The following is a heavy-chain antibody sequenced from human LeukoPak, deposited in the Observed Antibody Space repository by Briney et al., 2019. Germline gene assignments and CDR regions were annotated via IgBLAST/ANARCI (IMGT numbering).Heavy chain of an antibody. V-gene: IGHV3-30*18. CDR1: GFTFSHYG. D-gene: IGHD3-10*01. CDR3: AKAQGSGSYFPQDY. J-gene: IGHJ4*02. Sequence: GGSLRLSCAASGFTFSHYGMHWVRQAPGKGLEWVAVISYDGSNKYFADSVKGRFTTSRDNSKNTLYLQMNSLRPEDTAMYYCAKAQGSGSYFPQDYWGQGTLVTVSS. CDR2: ISYDGSNK.